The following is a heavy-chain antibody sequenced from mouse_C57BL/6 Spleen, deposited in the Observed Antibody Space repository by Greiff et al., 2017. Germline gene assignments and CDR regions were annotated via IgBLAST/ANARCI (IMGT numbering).Heavy chain of an antibody. D-gene: IGHD2-4*01. CDR3: VRHDYDSYYFDY. V-gene: IGHV10-1*01. CDR1: GFSFNTYA. Sequence: EVQLVESGGGLVQPKGSLKLSCAASGFSFNTYAMNWVRQAPGKGLEWVARIRSKSNNYATSYADSVKDRFTISRDDSESMLYLQMNNLKTEDTAMYYCVRHDYDSYYFDYWGQGTTLTVSS. J-gene: IGHJ2*01. CDR2: IRSKSNNYAT.